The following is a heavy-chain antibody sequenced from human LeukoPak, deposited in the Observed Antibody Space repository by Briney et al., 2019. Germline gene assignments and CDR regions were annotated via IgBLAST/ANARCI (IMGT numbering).Heavy chain of an antibody. D-gene: IGHD1-14*01. J-gene: IGHJ4*02. V-gene: IGHV4-59*12. CDR3: ARDSTRYTTVPLDY. CDR2: ISYSGST. CDR1: GGSISGYY. Sequence: SETLSLTCIVSGGSISGYYWSWIRQPPGKGLEWIGYISYSGSTNYNPSLRSRVTISVDTSKNQFSLKLSSVTAADTAVYYCARDSTRYTTVPLDYWGQGTLVAVSS.